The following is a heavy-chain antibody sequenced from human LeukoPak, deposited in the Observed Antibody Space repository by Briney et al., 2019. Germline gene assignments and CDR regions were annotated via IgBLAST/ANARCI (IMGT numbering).Heavy chain of an antibody. Sequence: SETLSLTCTVSGGSIGSYYWSWIRQPPGKGLEWIGYIYYSGSTNYNPSLKSRVTISVDTSKNQFSLKLSSVTAADTAVYYCASSGDYVWWFDPWGQGTLVTVSS. J-gene: IGHJ5*02. CDR2: IYYSGST. D-gene: IGHD4-17*01. CDR1: GGSIGSYY. CDR3: ASSGDYVWWFDP. V-gene: IGHV4-59*01.